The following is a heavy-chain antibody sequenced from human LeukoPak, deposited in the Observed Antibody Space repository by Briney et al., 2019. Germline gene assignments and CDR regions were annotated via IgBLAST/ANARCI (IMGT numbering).Heavy chain of an antibody. Sequence: GRSLRLSCAASGFTFSSYGMHWVRQAPGKGLEWVAVISYDGSNKYYADSVKGRSTISRDNSKNTLYLQMNSLRAEDTAVYYCAKAQWLGLDYWGQGTLVTVSS. CDR3: AKAQWLGLDY. D-gene: IGHD6-19*01. J-gene: IGHJ4*02. V-gene: IGHV3-30*18. CDR1: GFTFSSYG. CDR2: ISYDGSNK.